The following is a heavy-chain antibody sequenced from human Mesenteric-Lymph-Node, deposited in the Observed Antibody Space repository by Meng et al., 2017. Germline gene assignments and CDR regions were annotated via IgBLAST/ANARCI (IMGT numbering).Heavy chain of an antibody. J-gene: IGHJ4*02. V-gene: IGHV1-8*01. CDR1: GYTFTSYD. D-gene: IGHD4-17*01. CDR3: TRTTVTNSYVPSDY. CDR2: MNPNSGRT. Sequence: QVQLVQSGAEVKKPGASVKGSCKASGYTFTSYDLNWVRQATGQGLEWTGWMNPNSGRTGYAPNFQGRLTMTWSTSMATAYMELSNLRSEDTAVYYCTRTTVTNSYVPSDYWGQGTLVTVSS.